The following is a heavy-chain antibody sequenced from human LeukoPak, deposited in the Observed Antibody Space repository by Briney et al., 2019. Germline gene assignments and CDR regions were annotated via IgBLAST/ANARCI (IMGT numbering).Heavy chain of an antibody. J-gene: IGHJ4*02. Sequence: GGSLRLSCAASGFTFSGYGMHWVRQAPGKGLEWVAVIWYDGSNKYYADSVKGRFTISRDNSKNTLYLQMNSLRAEDTAVYYCARDYIAAAGTGFDYWGQGTLVTVSS. D-gene: IGHD6-13*01. V-gene: IGHV3-33*08. CDR1: GFTFSGYG. CDR3: ARDYIAAAGTGFDY. CDR2: IWYDGSNK.